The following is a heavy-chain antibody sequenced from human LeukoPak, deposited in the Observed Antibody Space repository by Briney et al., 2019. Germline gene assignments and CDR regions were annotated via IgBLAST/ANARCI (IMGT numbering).Heavy chain of an antibody. CDR3: ARGDWFDP. CDR1: GGSMSSGYYY. CDR2: IDNSGSI. J-gene: IGHJ5*02. V-gene: IGHV4-61*02. Sequence: PSQTLSLTCTVSGGSMSSGYYYWSWIRHPAGKGLEWIGRIDNSGSINYNPSLRSRVTISLDTSKNQFSLNLTSVTAADTAVYYCARGDWFDPWGQGTLVAVSS.